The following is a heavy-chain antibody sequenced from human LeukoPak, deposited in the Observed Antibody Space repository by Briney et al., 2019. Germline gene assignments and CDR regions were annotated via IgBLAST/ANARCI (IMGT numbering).Heavy chain of an antibody. V-gene: IGHV1-18*01. D-gene: IGHD3-10*02. CDR2: ISAYNGNT. J-gene: IGHJ5*02. Sequence: GASVKVSCKASRYTFTSYGISWVRQAPGQGLEWMGWISAYNGNTNYAQKLQGRVTMTTDTSTSTAYMELRSLRSDDTAVYYCALAGGYSNTMYNWFDPWGQGTLVTVSS. CDR1: RYTFTSYG. CDR3: ALAGGYSNTMYNWFDP.